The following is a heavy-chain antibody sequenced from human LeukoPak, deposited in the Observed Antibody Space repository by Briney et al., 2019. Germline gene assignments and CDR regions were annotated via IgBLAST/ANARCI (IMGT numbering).Heavy chain of an antibody. V-gene: IGHV3-30*03. Sequence: GGSLRLSCAASGFTFSSYGMHWVPQAPGKGLEWVAATGKDGRIKYYADSVKGRCTISRDNSENTLFLQMNSLRVEDTAMYYCARAVVPGSWAFDVWGQGTMVTVSS. CDR2: TGKDGRIK. CDR3: ARAVVPGSWAFDV. D-gene: IGHD2-15*01. J-gene: IGHJ3*01. CDR1: GFTFSSYG.